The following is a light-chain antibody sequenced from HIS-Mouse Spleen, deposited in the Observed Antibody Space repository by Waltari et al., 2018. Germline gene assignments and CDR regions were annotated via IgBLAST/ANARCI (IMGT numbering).Light chain of an antibody. V-gene: IGKV1-39*01. CDR3: QQSYSTPFT. Sequence: DIQMTQSPSSVSASVGDRVTITCRASQSISSYLNWYQQKPGKAPKLLIYAASSLQSGVPSRFSGSGSGTDFTLTISSLQPEDFATYYCQQSYSTPFTFGSGTKVDIK. CDR2: AAS. CDR1: QSISSY. J-gene: IGKJ3*01.